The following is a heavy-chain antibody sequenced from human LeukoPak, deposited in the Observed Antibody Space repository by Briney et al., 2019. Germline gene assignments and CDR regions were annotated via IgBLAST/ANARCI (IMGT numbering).Heavy chain of an antibody. CDR1: GFIFGNYY. D-gene: IGHD6-6*01. CDR3: ARVKFIAARLLRLAYWFDP. V-gene: IGHV3-11*01. J-gene: IGHJ5*02. Sequence: PGGSLRLSCAASGFIFGNYYMGWIRQAPGKGLEWISYITSSSNTIYYADSVKGRFTISRDNGKNSLYLQMNSLRAEDTAFYYCARVKFIAARLLRLAYWFDPWGQGTLVTVSS. CDR2: ITSSSNTI.